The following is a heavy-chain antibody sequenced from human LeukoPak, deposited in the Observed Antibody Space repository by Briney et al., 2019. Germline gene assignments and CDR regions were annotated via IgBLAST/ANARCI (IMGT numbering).Heavy chain of an antibody. CDR1: GGSFSDYY. Sequence: SETLSLTCAVYGGSFSDYYWSWIRQPPGKGLEWIGEIKHSGSTNYNPSLKSRVTISVDRSKNQFSLKLSSVTAADTAVYYCARGGGYSGYDYFDYWGQGTLVTVSS. CDR2: IKHSGST. J-gene: IGHJ4*02. D-gene: IGHD5-12*01. CDR3: ARGGGYSGYDYFDY. V-gene: IGHV4-34*01.